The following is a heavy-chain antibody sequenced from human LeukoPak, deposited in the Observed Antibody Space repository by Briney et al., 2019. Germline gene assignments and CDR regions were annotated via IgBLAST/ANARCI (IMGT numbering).Heavy chain of an antibody. D-gene: IGHD3-10*01. Sequence: GGSLRLSCAVSGFTFSDHYMDWVRQAPGKGLEWVGRTRNKANRYTTEYAASVKGRFTISRDESKNSLYLQMNSLKTEDTAVYYCARDYTSGGMDVWGQRTTVTVSS. CDR2: TRNKANRYTT. CDR1: GFTFSDHY. CDR3: ARDYTSGGMDV. V-gene: IGHV3-72*01. J-gene: IGHJ6*02.